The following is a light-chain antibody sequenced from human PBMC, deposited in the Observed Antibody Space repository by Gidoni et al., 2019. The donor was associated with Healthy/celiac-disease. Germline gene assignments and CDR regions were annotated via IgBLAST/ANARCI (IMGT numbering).Light chain of an antibody. CDR3: SSYTSTSTRV. Sequence: QSALTHPASVSGSPGQSITISCTGTSSDVGGYNYVSWYQQHPGKAPKLMIYEVSNRPSGVSNRFSGSKSGNTASLTISGLQAEDEADYYCSSYTSTSTRVFGGGTKLIVL. V-gene: IGLV2-14*01. J-gene: IGLJ3*02. CDR2: EVS. CDR1: SSDVGGYNY.